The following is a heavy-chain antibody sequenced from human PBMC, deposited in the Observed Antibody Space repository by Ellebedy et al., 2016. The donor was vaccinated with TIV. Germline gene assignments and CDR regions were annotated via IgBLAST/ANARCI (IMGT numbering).Heavy chain of an antibody. CDR1: GFNFSDSH. CDR3: AKDKFPSSIGPFDY. D-gene: IGHD3-16*01. V-gene: IGHV3-7*03. J-gene: IGHJ4*02. Sequence: GESLKISCAASGFNFSDSHMSWIRQAPGKGLEWVANIKQDGSEKYYVDSVKGRFTISRDNAENSLSLQMDSLKTEDTALYYCAKDKFPSSIGPFDYWGQGTLVTVSS. CDR2: IKQDGSEK.